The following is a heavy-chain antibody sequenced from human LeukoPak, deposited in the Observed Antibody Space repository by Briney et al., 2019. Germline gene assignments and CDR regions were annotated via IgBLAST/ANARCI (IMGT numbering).Heavy chain of an antibody. V-gene: IGHV3-33*01. Sequence: GGSLRLSCAASGFTFSSYGMHWVRQAPGKGLEWVADIWFDGKNEHFADSVKGRFTISRDNSKNTMYLQINSLRAEDTAVYYCAREGASSSFGYWGQGTLVTVSS. CDR2: IWFDGKNE. J-gene: IGHJ4*02. CDR1: GFTFSSYG. CDR3: AREGASSSFGY. D-gene: IGHD6-13*01.